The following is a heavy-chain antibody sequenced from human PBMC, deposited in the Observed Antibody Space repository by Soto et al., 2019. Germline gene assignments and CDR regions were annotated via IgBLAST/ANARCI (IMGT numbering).Heavy chain of an antibody. V-gene: IGHV4-59*11. D-gene: IGHD7-27*01. CDR1: GGSISNHY. CDR3: TRANWYSEY. CDR2: IYYNDNT. Sequence: SETLSLTCTVSGGSISNHYWSWIRQPPGKGLEWIGYIYYNDNTNYNPSLKSRVTMSVDTSKNQISLKLSSVTAADTAVYYCTRANWYSEYWGQGTLVTVSS. J-gene: IGHJ4*02.